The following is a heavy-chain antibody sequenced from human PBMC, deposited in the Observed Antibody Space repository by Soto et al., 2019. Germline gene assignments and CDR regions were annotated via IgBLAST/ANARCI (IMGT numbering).Heavy chain of an antibody. D-gene: IGHD4-4*01. CDR1: GGSISSGDYY. V-gene: IGHV4-30-4*01. J-gene: IGHJ4*02. Sequence: QVQLQESGPGLVKPSQTLSLTCTVSGGSISSGDYYWSWIRQPPGKGLEWIGYVSYSESTYYNPSLKSRVTISVETSKNQFSLNLSPVTAADTVVYYFARADEYSYRFDYWGQGTLVTVSS. CDR3: ARADEYSYRFDY. CDR2: VSYSEST.